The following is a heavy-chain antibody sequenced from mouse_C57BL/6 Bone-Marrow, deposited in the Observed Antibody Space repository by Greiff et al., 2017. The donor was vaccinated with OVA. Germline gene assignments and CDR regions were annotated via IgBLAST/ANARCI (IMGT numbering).Heavy chain of an antibody. CDR1: GYTFTSYG. CDR2: IYPRSGNT. V-gene: IGHV1-81*01. CDR3: ARRDAY. J-gene: IGHJ3*01. Sequence: QVQLKESGAELARPGASVKLSCKASGYTFTSYGISWVKQRTGQGLEWIGEIYPRSGNTYYNEKFKGKATLTADKSSSTAYMALRSLTSEDSAVYFCARRDAYWGQGTLVTVSA.